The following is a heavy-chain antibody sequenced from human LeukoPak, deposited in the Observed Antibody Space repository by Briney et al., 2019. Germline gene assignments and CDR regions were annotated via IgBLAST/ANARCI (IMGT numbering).Heavy chain of an antibody. CDR2: IYTSGST. D-gene: IGHD7-27*01. V-gene: IGHV4-61*02. CDR3: ARGGLGNDY. Sequence: SETLSLTCTVSGGSISSGSYYWSWIRQPAGKGLEWIGRIYTSGSTNYNPSLKSRVTMSVDTSKNQFSLKLSSVTAADTAAYYCARGGLGNDYWGQGTLVTVSS. J-gene: IGHJ4*02. CDR1: GGSISSGSYY.